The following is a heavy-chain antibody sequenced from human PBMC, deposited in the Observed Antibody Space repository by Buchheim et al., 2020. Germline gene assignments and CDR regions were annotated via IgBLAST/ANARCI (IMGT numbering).Heavy chain of an antibody. CDR3: ARGGIVVVPAAAYGYYGMDV. CDR1: GGSISSYY. Sequence: QVQLQESGPGLVKPSETLSLTCTVSGGSISSYYWSWIRQPPGKGLEWIGYIYYSGSTNYNPSLKSRVTISVDTSKNQFSLKLGSVTAADTAVYYCARGGIVVVPAAAYGYYGMDVWGQGTT. J-gene: IGHJ6*02. CDR2: IYYSGST. D-gene: IGHD2-2*01. V-gene: IGHV4-59*08.